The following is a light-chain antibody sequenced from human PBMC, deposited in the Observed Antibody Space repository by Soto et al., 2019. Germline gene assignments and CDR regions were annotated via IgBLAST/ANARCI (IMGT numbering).Light chain of an antibody. J-gene: IGKJ4*01. CDR2: GAS. CDR1: QSVSSK. Sequence: EIVMTQSPATLSVSPGERATLSCRASQSVSSKLAWYQQKPGQAPRLLIHGASTRATGIPARFSGTGSGTEFTLTISSLQSEDFAVYYGQQYNNWPPITFGGGTKVEIK. V-gene: IGKV3-15*01. CDR3: QQYNNWPPIT.